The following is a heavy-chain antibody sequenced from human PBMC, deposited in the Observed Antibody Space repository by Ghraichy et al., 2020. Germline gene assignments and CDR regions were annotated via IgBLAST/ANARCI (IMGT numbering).Heavy chain of an antibody. D-gene: IGHD6-19*01. Sequence: GGSLRLSCEASGFTFSSYWMHWVRQTPGKGLVWASRINGDGRTTNYADSVKGRFTISRDNAKNTLYLQMDSLTVDDTAIYYCVRELGSGWPIDYWGQGARVTVSS. CDR3: VRELGSGWPIDY. V-gene: IGHV3-74*01. CDR2: INGDGRTT. CDR1: GFTFSSYW. J-gene: IGHJ4*02.